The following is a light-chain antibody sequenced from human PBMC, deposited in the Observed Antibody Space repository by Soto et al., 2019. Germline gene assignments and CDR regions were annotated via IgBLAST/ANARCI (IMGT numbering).Light chain of an antibody. J-gene: IGKJ3*01. CDR3: QQYGSSLRVT. V-gene: IGKV3-20*01. CDR1: QSVSSSY. CDR2: GAS. Sequence: EIVLTQSPGTLSLSPGERATLSCRASQSVSSSYLAWYQQKPGQAPRLLIYGASSRATGIPDRFSGSGSGTDFTLTISRLEAEDFAVYYCQQYGSSLRVTFGPGTKVDIK.